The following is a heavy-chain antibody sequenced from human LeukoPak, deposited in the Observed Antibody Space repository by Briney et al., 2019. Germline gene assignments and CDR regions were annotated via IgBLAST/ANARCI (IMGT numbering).Heavy chain of an antibody. CDR2: INPNSGGT. D-gene: IGHD3-10*01. Sequence: ASVKVSCKASGYTFTSYAMNWVRQAPGQGLEWMGWINPNSGGTNYAQKFQGRVTMTRDTSISTAYMELSRLRSDDTAVYYCARSSPPGGSDAFDIWGQGTMVTVSS. V-gene: IGHV1-2*02. J-gene: IGHJ3*02. CDR1: GYTFTSYA. CDR3: ARSSPPGGSDAFDI.